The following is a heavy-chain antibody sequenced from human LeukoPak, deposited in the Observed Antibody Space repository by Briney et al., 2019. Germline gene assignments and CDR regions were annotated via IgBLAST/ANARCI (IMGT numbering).Heavy chain of an antibody. CDR2: IYYSGST. D-gene: IGHD2-2*01. CDR1: GGSISSSSYY. J-gene: IGHJ5*02. Sequence: SETLSLTCTVSGGSISSSSYYLGWIRQPPGKGLEWIGSIYYSGSTYYNPSLKSRVTISVDTSKNQFSLKLSSVTAADTAVYYCARHLTRTRYIVVVPVYWFDPWGQGTLVTVSS. V-gene: IGHV4-39*01. CDR3: ARHLTRTRYIVVVPVYWFDP.